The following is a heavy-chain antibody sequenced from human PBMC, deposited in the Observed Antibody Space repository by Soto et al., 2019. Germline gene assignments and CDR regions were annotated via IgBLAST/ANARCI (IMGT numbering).Heavy chain of an antibody. V-gene: IGHV4-39*01. CDR3: GKVLVGATGHTDSDS. Sequence: SESLSLTCTVSGGSIYRSGYYWGWIRQPPGRGLERIGNIDYNGVTYSNPSLKSRVTISRDTSKNQFSLKLTSVTAADTALYYCGKVLVGATGHTDSDSWGPGTLVTVSS. CDR1: GGSIYRSGYY. CDR2: IDYNGVT. J-gene: IGHJ4*02. D-gene: IGHD2-15*01.